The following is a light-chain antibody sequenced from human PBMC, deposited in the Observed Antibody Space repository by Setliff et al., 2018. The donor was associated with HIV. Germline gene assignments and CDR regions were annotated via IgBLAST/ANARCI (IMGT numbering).Light chain of an antibody. CDR2: EVN. J-gene: IGLJ1*01. CDR1: SSDVGIYNL. Sequence: QSALTQPASVSGSPGQSIAISCTGTSSDVGIYNLVSWYQHHPGKAPKLIIYEVNKRPSGVSNRFSGSKSGNTASLTISGLQPEDETDYYCCSYEITHRFVFGTGTKVTVL. V-gene: IGLV2-23*02. CDR3: CSYEITHRFV.